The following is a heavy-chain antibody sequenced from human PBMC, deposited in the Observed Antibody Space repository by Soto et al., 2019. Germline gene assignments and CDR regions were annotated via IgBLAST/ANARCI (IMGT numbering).Heavy chain of an antibody. V-gene: IGHV1-18*01. D-gene: IGHD3-22*01. J-gene: IGHJ4*02. CDR2: INADNGDT. CDR3: ARTGHSGSYDY. Sequence: ASVKVSCKASGYTFTSYGISWVRQAPGQGLEWMGWINADNGDTKYSENFQGRVTITRDTSASTVYLDLSSLSSEDTAFYYCARTGHSGSYDYWGQGTLVTVS. CDR1: GYTFTSYG.